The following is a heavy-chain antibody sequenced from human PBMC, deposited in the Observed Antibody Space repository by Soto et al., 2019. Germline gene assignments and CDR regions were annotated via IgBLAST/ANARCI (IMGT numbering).Heavy chain of an antibody. D-gene: IGHD1-7*01. CDR2: IWDDGTNK. CDR1: GFTFSSYG. Sequence: PGGSLRLSCAASGFTFSSYGMHWVRQAPGKGLEWVASIWDDGTNKNYADSVKGRFTISRDNSKNTLYLQMNSLRAEDTAVYYCARVITGTSTLDYWGQGTLVTVSS. CDR3: ARVITGTSTLDY. V-gene: IGHV3-33*01. J-gene: IGHJ4*02.